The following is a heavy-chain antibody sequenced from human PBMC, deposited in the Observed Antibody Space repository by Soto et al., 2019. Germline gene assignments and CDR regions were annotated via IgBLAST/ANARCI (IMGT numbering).Heavy chain of an antibody. V-gene: IGHV1-3*01. CDR3: ARSLIRWYDAFDI. Sequence: SCKASGYTFTSYAMHWVRQAPGQRLEWMGWINAGNGNTKYSQKFQGRVTITRDTSASTAYMELSSLRSEDTAVYYCARSLIRWYDAFDIWGQGTMVTVSS. CDR2: INAGNGNT. J-gene: IGHJ3*02. CDR1: GYTFTSYA. D-gene: IGHD2-15*01.